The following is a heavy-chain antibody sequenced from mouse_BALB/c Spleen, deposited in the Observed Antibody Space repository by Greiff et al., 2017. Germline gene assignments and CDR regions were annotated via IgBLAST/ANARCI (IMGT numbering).Heavy chain of an antibody. CDR1: GDSITSGY. CDR3: ARYYRYDEGGFDY. CDR2: ISYSGST. J-gene: IGHJ2*01. V-gene: IGHV3-8*02. D-gene: IGHD2-14*01. Sequence: VQLPESGPSLVKPSQTLSLTCSVTGDSITSGYWNWIRKFPGNKLEYMGYISYSGSTYYNPSLKSRISITRDTSKNQYYLQLNSVTTEDTATYYCARYYRYDEGGFDYWGQGTTLTVSS.